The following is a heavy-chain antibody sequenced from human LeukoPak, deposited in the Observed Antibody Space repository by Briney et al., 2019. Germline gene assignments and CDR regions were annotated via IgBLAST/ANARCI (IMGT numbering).Heavy chain of an antibody. J-gene: IGHJ6*02. CDR1: GYTFTGYY. V-gene: IGHV1-2*02. CDR2: INPNSGGT. D-gene: IGHD2-21*02. CDR3: ARDGDFHRGMDV. Sequence: ASVKVSCKASGYTFTGYYMRWVRQAPGQGLEWMGWINPNSGGTNYAQKFQGRVTMTRDTSISTAYMELSRLRSDDTAVYYCARDGDFHRGMDVWGQGTTVTVSS.